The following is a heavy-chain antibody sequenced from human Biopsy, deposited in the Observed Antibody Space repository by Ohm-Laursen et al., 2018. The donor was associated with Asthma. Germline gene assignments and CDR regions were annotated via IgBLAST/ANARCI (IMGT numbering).Heavy chain of an antibody. CDR1: GGSISSSSYY. J-gene: IGHJ5*02. Sequence: GTLFTCPVSGGSISSSSYYWGWIRQPPGKGLEWIGSIYYSGSTYYNPSLKSRVTISVDTSKNQFSLKLSSVTAADTAVYYCARFTASITIFGVVNNWFDPWGQGTLVTVSS. V-gene: IGHV4-39*01. CDR3: ARFTASITIFGVVNNWFDP. D-gene: IGHD3-3*01. CDR2: IYYSGST.